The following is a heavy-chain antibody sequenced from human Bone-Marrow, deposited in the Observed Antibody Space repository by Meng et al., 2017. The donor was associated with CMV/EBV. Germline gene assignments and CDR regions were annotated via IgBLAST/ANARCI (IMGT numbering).Heavy chain of an antibody. CDR3: ARGIIPAAADFHN. CDR2: INHSGST. D-gene: IGHD2-2*01. V-gene: IGHV4-34*01. J-gene: IGHJ4*02. Sequence: GSLRLSCAVYGGSFIGNYWSWIRQSPGEGLEWIGDINHSGSTDYNPSLTSRVTISVDTSKNQFSLKLSSVTAADTAVYYCARGIIPAAADFHNWSQGTLVTISS. CDR1: GGSFIGNY.